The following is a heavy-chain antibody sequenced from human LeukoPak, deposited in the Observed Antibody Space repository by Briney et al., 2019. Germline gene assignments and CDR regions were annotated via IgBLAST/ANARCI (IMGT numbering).Heavy chain of an antibody. CDR1: GRSINTYY. CDR3: ARLLHPQSTSWFIDY. D-gene: IGHD6-13*01. J-gene: IGHJ4*02. Sequence: SETLSLTCSVSGRSINTYYWTWIRQPPGKGLEWLGYIYYSGSTNYNPSLKSRVTILVDTSKNQFSLKLSSVTAADTAVYYCARLLHPQSTSWFIDYWGQGALVTVSS. CDR2: IYYSGST. V-gene: IGHV4-59*01.